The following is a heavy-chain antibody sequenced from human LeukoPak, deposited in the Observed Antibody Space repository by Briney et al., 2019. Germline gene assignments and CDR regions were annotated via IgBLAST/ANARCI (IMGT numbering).Heavy chain of an antibody. CDR3: ARGVLSYGSGINWFDP. J-gene: IGHJ5*02. CDR1: GYTVSSFD. D-gene: IGHD3-10*01. Sequence: GASVKVSCKASGYTVSSFDINWVRQAPGQGLEWMGWMNINSVNTGYAQKFQGRVTMTRNTSISTAYMELSSLRSEDTAVYYCARGVLSYGSGINWFDPWGQGTLVTVSS. CDR2: MNINSVNT. V-gene: IGHV1-8*01.